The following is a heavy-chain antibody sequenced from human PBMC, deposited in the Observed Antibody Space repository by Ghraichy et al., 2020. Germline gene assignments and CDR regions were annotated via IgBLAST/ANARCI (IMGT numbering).Heavy chain of an antibody. CDR3: ARRLTIFGVAYDAFDI. V-gene: IGHV3-30*03. CDR1: GFTLSNYG. J-gene: IGHJ3*02. Sequence: GGSLRLSCAASGFTLSNYGMHWVRQAPGKGLEWVAVISDDGSKKNNVDPVKGGSTTSRDNSKNTKYLQLNRLRVEDTVVYYCARRLTIFGVAYDAFDIWGQGTMVTVSS. D-gene: IGHD3-3*01. CDR2: ISDDGSKK.